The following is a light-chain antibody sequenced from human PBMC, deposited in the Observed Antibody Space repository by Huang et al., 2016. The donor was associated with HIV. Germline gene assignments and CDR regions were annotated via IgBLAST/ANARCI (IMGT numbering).Light chain of an antibody. J-gene: IGKJ2*01. CDR2: GAS. CDR3: QQYSNWPMYT. V-gene: IGKV3-15*01. CDR1: ESFGSN. Sequence: EIVMTQSPVTLSVSPGERATLPCRASESFGSNLAWYQQKPGQAPSLLIYGASTRASAVPARFSGSGSGTEFTLTISSPQAEDYVVYFCQQYSNWPMYTFGQGTKLEIK.